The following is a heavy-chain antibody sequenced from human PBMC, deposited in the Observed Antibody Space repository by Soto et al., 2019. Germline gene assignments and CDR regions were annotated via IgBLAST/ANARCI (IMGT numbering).Heavy chain of an antibody. CDR1: GDSISSGDYY. J-gene: IGHJ4*02. CDR2: IYYSGNT. D-gene: IGHD3-22*01. V-gene: IGHV4-30-4*01. Sequence: PSETLSLTCTVSGDSISSGDYYWSWIRQPPGKGLEWIGYIYYSGNTYYNPSLRSRVTISVDRSKNQFSLKMTSVAAADTAVYYCARGYDISGYYQDYFDNWGQGTLVTVSS. CDR3: ARGYDISGYYQDYFDN.